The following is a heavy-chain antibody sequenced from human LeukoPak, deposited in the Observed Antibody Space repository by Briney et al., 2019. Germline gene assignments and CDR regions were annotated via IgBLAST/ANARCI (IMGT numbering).Heavy chain of an antibody. Sequence: SETLSLTCAVYGGSFSGYYWSWIRQPPGKGLEWIGEINHSGSTNYNPSLKSRVTISVDASKNQFSLKLSSVTAADTAVYYCARSGVVAAFFDYWGQGTLVTVSS. V-gene: IGHV4-34*01. CDR2: INHSGST. CDR1: GGSFSGYY. D-gene: IGHD2-15*01. CDR3: ARSGVVAAFFDY. J-gene: IGHJ4*02.